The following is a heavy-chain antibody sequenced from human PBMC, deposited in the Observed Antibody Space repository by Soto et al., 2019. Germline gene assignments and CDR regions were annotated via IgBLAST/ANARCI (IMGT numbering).Heavy chain of an antibody. J-gene: IGHJ4*02. CDR2: MFYGVST. Sequence: SETLSLTFTVSGGSIINGGYYWGWIRQPPGKGLEWIGSMFYGVSTYYNPPLKSRVTVSVDTSKNQFSLNLRSVTAADTAVYYCARLPSRHLVDYWGQGTLVTVSS. V-gene: IGHV4-39*01. CDR1: GGSIINGGYY. CDR3: ARLPSRHLVDY. D-gene: IGHD3-3*02.